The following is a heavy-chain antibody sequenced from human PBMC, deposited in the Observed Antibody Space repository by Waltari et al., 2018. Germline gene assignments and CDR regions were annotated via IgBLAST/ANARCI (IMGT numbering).Heavy chain of an antibody. CDR2: IVTSSGNP. CDR1: GYSFSSYA. V-gene: IGHV7-4-1*02. D-gene: IGHD2-2*01. J-gene: IGHJ5*02. Sequence: QVQLVQSGSELRRPGASVKVSCKASGYSFSSYAINWLRQAPGQGLELMGWIVTSSGNPTYLQGFTGRFVFSLDTSVSTAYLQINSLKAEDTAVYCCAREVVPPHTVVVNWYDPWGQGTLVTVSS. CDR3: AREVVPPHTVVVNWYDP.